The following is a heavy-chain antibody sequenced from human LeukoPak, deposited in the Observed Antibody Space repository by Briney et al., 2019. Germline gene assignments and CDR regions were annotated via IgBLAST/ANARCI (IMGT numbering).Heavy chain of an antibody. V-gene: IGHV3-23*01. Sequence: GGSLRLSCAASGFTFSNHAMSWVRQAPGKGLQWVSAISGGGVAIYYADSVKGRFTISRDNSKNTLYLQMNSLRAEDTAVYYCAKDGFDYYDSSGYYYFNYWGRGTLVTVSS. J-gene: IGHJ4*02. CDR3: AKDGFDYYDSSGYYYFNY. CDR1: GFTFSNHA. CDR2: ISGGGVAI. D-gene: IGHD3-22*01.